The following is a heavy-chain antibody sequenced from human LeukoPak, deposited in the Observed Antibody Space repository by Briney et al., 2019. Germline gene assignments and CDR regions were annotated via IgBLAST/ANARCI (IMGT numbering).Heavy chain of an antibody. V-gene: IGHV1-2*02. CDR1: GYTFTGYY. CDR3: ARGWSGSYYSHYYYYMDV. D-gene: IGHD1-26*01. CDR2: INPNSGGT. Sequence: ASVKVSCKASGYTFTGYYMHWVRQAPGHGLEWMGWINPNSGGTNYAQKFQGRVTMTRDTSISTAYMELSRLRSDDTAVYYCARGWSGSYYSHYYYYMDVWGKGTTVTVSS. J-gene: IGHJ6*03.